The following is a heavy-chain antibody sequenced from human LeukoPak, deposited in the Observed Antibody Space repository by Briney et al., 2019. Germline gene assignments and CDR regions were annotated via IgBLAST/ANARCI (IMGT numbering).Heavy chain of an antibody. CDR2: IDPSGDST. Sequence: ASVKVSCKASGYTFTSSNLHWVRQAPGQGPEWMGMIDPSGDSTSYAQKFQGRLTVTTDTSTSTVYMELSSLRSEETAVYYCARAGAISNYIFDFWGQGTLVTVSS. CDR3: ARAGAISNYIFDF. D-gene: IGHD3-10*01. J-gene: IGHJ4*02. V-gene: IGHV1-46*01. CDR1: GYTFTSSN.